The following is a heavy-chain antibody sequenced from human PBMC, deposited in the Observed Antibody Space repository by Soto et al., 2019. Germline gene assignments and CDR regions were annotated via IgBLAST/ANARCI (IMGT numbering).Heavy chain of an antibody. V-gene: IGHV4-34*01. CDR3: AARRIEAALNNRFFQN. CDR2: INHSGST. J-gene: IGHJ1*01. D-gene: IGHD6-13*01. CDR1: CGSFSGYS. Sequence: PXETLSLTCAVYCGSFSGYSWSWIRQPPGKGLEWIGEINHSGSTNYNPSLKSRVTISVDTSKNQFSLKLSSVTAADTAVYYCAARRIEAALNNRFFQNWGQGTLVTVSS.